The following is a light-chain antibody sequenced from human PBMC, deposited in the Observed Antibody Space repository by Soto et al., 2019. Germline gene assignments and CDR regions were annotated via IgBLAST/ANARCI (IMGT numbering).Light chain of an antibody. CDR2: GAS. Sequence: EIVLTQSPGTLSLSPGERATLSCRASQSVSSSYLAWYQQKPGQAPRLLIYGASSRATVIPDRFSGSGSGTDFTLTISRLEPEDFVVYYCQQYGYSPITFGQGTRLEI. J-gene: IGKJ5*01. V-gene: IGKV3-20*01. CDR3: QQYGYSPIT. CDR1: QSVSSSY.